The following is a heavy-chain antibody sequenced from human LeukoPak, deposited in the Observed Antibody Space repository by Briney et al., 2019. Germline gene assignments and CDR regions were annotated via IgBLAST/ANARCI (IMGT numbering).Heavy chain of an antibody. J-gene: IGHJ4*02. V-gene: IGHV3-23*01. D-gene: IGHD4-17*01. Sequence: QPGGSLRLSCAASGFTFSSYAMSWVRQAPGKGLEWVSAISGSGGSTYYADSVKGRFTISRDNSKNTLYLQMNSLRAEDTAVYYCANAGTPLDYGDYGAVDYWGQGTQVTVSS. CDR3: ANAGTPLDYGDYGAVDY. CDR1: GFTFSSYA. CDR2: ISGSGGST.